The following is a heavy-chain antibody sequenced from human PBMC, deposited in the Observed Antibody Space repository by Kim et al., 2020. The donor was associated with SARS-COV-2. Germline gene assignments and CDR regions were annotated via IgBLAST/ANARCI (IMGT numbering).Heavy chain of an antibody. J-gene: IGHJ4*02. D-gene: IGHD2-2*01. CDR2: INPNSGGT. V-gene: IGHV1-2*05. Sequence: ASVKVSCKASGYTFTGYYMHWVRQAPGQGPEWMGRINPNSGGTNYAQKFQGRVTMTRDTSISTAYMELSRLRSDDTVVYYCARSRYCSSTSCRYSFDYWGQGTLVTVSS. CDR1: GYTFTGYY. CDR3: ARSRYCSSTSCRYSFDY.